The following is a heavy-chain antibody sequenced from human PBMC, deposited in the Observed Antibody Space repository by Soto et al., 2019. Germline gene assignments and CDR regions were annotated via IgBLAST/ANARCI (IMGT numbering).Heavy chain of an antibody. CDR3: ARTTAVPNTLRSRYFFDY. Sequence: SETLSLPCSVSGGSVSNKTYYWSWIRQPPGKRLEWIGYVYYSGTTNYNPSLKSRVTISVDLSKNQFFLRLSSVTTADTALYDCARTTAVPNTLRSRYFFDYWGQGALVTVSS. J-gene: IGHJ4*02. CDR1: GGSVSNKTYY. D-gene: IGHD4-17*01. CDR2: VYYSGTT. V-gene: IGHV4-61*01.